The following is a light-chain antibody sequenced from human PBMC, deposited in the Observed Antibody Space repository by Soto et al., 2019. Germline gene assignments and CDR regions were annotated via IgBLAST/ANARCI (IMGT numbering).Light chain of an antibody. CDR1: RSISDF. Sequence: DIHMTQSPSSLSASVGDRVNITCRASRSISDFLAWFQQKPGKAPKLLIYDASNLQTGVPRRFSGSRAGTEFTLTISGLQPDDYASYFCLQYDSYPYSFGQGTKVDNK. CDR3: LQYDSYPYS. V-gene: IGKV1-5*01. J-gene: IGKJ2*01. CDR2: DAS.